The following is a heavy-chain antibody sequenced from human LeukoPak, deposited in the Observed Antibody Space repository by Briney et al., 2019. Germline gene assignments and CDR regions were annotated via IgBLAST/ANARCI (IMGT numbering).Heavy chain of an antibody. Sequence: PGGSLRLSCAASAFSFSSYWMSWVRQAPGKGLEWVANINQDGSEKYYVDSVKGRFTISRDNAKNSLYLQMNSLRAEDTAVYYCARPAPAAISPDAFDIWGQGTMVTVSS. CDR3: ARPAPAAISPDAFDI. CDR2: INQDGSEK. D-gene: IGHD2-2*02. J-gene: IGHJ3*02. CDR1: AFSFSSYW. V-gene: IGHV3-7*01.